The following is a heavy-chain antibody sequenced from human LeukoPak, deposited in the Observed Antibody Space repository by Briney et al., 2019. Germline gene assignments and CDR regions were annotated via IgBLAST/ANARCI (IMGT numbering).Heavy chain of an antibody. Sequence: PSETLSLTCTVSGGSISTYYWSWIRQPPGKGLEWIGYIYYSGSTNYNPSLKSRVTISVDTSKNQFSLKLSSVTAADTAVYYCARRTGYSYESFYFDYWGQGTLVTVSS. CDR1: GGSISTYY. J-gene: IGHJ4*02. CDR2: IYYSGST. V-gene: IGHV4-59*08. CDR3: ARRTGYSYESFYFDY. D-gene: IGHD5-18*01.